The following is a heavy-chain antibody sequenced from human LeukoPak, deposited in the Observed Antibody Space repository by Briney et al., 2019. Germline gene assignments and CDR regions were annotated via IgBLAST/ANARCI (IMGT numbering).Heavy chain of an antibody. V-gene: IGHV4-30-4*07. Sequence: PSETLSLTCAVSGGSISSGGYSWSWIRQPPGKGLEWIGYIYYSGSTYYNPSLKSRVTISVDTSKNQFSLKLSSVTAADTAVYYCARTADILTGKYFDYWGQGTLVTVSS. CDR1: GGSISSGGYS. CDR3: ARTADILTGKYFDY. J-gene: IGHJ4*02. D-gene: IGHD3-9*01. CDR2: IYYSGST.